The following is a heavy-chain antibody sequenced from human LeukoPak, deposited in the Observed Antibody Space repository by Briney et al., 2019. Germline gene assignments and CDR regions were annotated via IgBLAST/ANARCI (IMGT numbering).Heavy chain of an antibody. V-gene: IGHV3-21*01. Sequence: PGGSLRLSCAASGFTFSSYSMNWVRQAPGKGLEWVSSISSSSSYIYYADSVKGRFTISRDNAKNSLYLQMNSLRAEDTAVYYCARDDYSKYYYYMDVWGKGTTVTVSS. CDR3: ARDDYSKYYYYMDV. J-gene: IGHJ6*03. CDR2: ISSSSSYI. CDR1: GFTFSSYS. D-gene: IGHD4-11*01.